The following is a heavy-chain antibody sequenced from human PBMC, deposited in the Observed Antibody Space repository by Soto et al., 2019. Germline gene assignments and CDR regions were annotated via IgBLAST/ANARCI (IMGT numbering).Heavy chain of an antibody. Sequence: QVQLVQSGAEVKKPGASVKVSCKASGFAFSEYGFSWVRQAPGQGLEWMAWVSVYNGDINYAQRFQGRVTMTTDTSTDTVYMELRSLRSDGTAVYYCTRYPYGKDAFDLWGQGTMVRVSS. V-gene: IGHV1-18*01. D-gene: IGHD1-1*01. CDR1: GFAFSEYG. CDR3: TRYPYGKDAFDL. CDR2: VSVYNGDI. J-gene: IGHJ3*01.